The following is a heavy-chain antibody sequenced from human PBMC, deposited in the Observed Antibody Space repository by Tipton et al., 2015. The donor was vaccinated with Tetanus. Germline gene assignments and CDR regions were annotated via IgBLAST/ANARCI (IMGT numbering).Heavy chain of an antibody. J-gene: IGHJ6*02. V-gene: IGHV4-34*01. CDR2: ISPSGNT. CDR3: ARGGCSSSSCYGVNYGLDV. CDR1: GGSFSNYF. Sequence: LRLSCAVYGGSFSNYFWRWIRQPPGKGLEWIGEISPSGNTNYNPSLKSRVTISADTSRNQFSLTLSSVTAADTAVYYCARGGCSSSSCYGVNYGLDVWGQGTTVSVSS. D-gene: IGHD2-2*01.